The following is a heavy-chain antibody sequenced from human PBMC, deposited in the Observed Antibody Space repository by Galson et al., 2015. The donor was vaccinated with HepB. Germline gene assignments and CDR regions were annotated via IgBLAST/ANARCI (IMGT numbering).Heavy chain of an antibody. V-gene: IGHV3-74*01. CDR2: INSDGSST. Sequence: SLRLSCAASGFTFSSYWMHWVRQAPGKGLVWVSRINSDGSSTSYADSVKGRFTISRDNAKNTLYLQMNSLRAEDTAVYYCARGIYVSRDAFDIWGQGTMVTVSS. CDR3: ARGIYVSRDAFDI. D-gene: IGHD2/OR15-2a*01. J-gene: IGHJ3*02. CDR1: GFTFSSYW.